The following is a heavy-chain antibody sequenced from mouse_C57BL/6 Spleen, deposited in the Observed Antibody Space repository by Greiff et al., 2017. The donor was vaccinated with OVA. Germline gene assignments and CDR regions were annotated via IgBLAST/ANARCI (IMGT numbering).Heavy chain of an antibody. CDR3: ARRDYDGGYFDY. D-gene: IGHD2-4*01. CDR2: ISSGSSTI. J-gene: IGHJ2*01. Sequence: EVHLVESGGGLVKPGGSLKLSCAASGFTFSDYGMHWVRQAPEKGLEWVAYISSGSSTIYYADKVKGRFTISRDNAKNTLCLQMTSLRSEDTAMYYCARRDYDGGYFDYWGQGTTLTVSS. V-gene: IGHV5-17*01. CDR1: GFTFSDYG.